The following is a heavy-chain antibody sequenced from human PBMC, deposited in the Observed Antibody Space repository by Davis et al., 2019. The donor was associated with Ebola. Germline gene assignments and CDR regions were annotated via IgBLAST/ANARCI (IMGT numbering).Heavy chain of an antibody. Sequence: GESLKISCVASGFTFSNYDMNWVRQATGKGLEWLSATGTVPGDTYYLSSVRGRFTVSRDNAKNSFYLQMDSLTAEDTAVYYCARAPPGSRFRLDHWGQGTLVTVSS. CDR2: TGTVPGDT. CDR3: ARAPPGSRFRLDH. CDR1: GFTFSNYD. V-gene: IGHV3-13*01. D-gene: IGHD1-1*01. J-gene: IGHJ4*02.